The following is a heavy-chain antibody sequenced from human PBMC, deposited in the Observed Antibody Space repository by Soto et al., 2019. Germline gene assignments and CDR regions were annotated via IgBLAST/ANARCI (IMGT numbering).Heavy chain of an antibody. D-gene: IGHD1-7*01. J-gene: IGHJ5*02. Sequence: KTXGTLSLTCTVSGDSIISSEFYWGWVRQPPGKGLEWIGSIFYLGSSYYNPSLKSRVTMSVDTSKNQFSLRLRSVTAADTALYFCARTSLELRKNNWFDPWGQGIMVTVSS. CDR2: IFYLGSS. CDR3: ARTSLELRKNNWFDP. CDR1: GDSIISSEFY. V-gene: IGHV4-39*01.